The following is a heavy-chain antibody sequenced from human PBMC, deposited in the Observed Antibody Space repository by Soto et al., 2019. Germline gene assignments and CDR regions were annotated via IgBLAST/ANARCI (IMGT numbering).Heavy chain of an antibody. CDR2: ISYDGSNK. Sequence: GGSLRLSCAASGFTFSSYGMHWVRQAPGKGLEWVAVISYDGSNKYYADSVKGRFTISRDNSKNTLYLQMNSLRAEDTAVYYCAKTPGVSLYYDSSGYDYWGQGTLVTVSS. V-gene: IGHV3-30*18. D-gene: IGHD3-22*01. J-gene: IGHJ4*02. CDR1: GFTFSSYG. CDR3: AKTPGVSLYYDSSGYDY.